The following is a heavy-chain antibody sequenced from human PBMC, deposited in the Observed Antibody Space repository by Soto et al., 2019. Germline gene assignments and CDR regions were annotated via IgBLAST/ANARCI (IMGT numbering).Heavy chain of an antibody. CDR3: ARSAYYYDSSGYTYTVLDY. J-gene: IGHJ4*02. CDR1: GYTFSDYA. CDR2: INAGNGNT. Sequence: ASVKVSCKASGYTFSDYAIHWVRQAPGQRLEWMGWINAGNGNTKYSQKFQGRVTITRDTSASIAYMDLNSLRSEETAVYYCARSAYYYDSSGYTYTVLDYWGQGTLVTFSS. V-gene: IGHV1-3*01. D-gene: IGHD3-22*01.